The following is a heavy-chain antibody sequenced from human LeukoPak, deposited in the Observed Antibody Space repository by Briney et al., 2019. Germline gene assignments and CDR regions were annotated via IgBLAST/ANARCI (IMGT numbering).Heavy chain of an antibody. D-gene: IGHD3-22*01. CDR1: GYTFTAYY. CDR3: ARDYYDSSGYGSFDY. J-gene: IGHJ4*02. V-gene: IGHV1-2*02. CDR2: INPNSGGT. Sequence: ASVKVSCKASGYTFTAYYMHWVRQAAGQGLEWMGWINPNSGGTNYAQKFQGRVTMTRDTSISTAYMELSRLRSDDTAVFYCARDYYDSSGYGSFDYWGQGTLVTVSS.